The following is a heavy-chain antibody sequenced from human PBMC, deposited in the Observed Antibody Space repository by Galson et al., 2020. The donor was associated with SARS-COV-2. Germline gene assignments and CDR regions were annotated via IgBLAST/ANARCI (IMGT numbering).Heavy chain of an antibody. J-gene: IGHJ4*02. CDR2: IRGKANSYAA. V-gene: IGHV3-73*01. Sequence: GESLKISCAASGFTFSGSAMHWVRQASGKGLEWVGRIRGKANSYAAAYAASVKGRFTISRDDSKNTAYLQMNSLKTEDTAVYYCTTALDYWGQGTLVTVSS. CDR3: TTALDY. CDR1: GFTFSGSA.